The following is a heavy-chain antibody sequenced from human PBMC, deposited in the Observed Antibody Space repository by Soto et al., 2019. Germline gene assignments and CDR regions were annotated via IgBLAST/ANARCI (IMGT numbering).Heavy chain of an antibody. J-gene: IGHJ6*02. CDR1: GYTFTSYG. D-gene: IGHD1-26*01. CDR2: ISAYNGNT. Sequence: QVQLVQSGAEVKKPGASVKVSCKASGYTFTSYGISWVRQAPGQGLEWMGWISAYNGNTNYAQKLQGRVTMTTDTPTSTAYMELRSLRSDDTAVYYCARVNSGSYHYYYGMDVWGQGTTVTVSS. CDR3: ARVNSGSYHYYYGMDV. V-gene: IGHV1-18*01.